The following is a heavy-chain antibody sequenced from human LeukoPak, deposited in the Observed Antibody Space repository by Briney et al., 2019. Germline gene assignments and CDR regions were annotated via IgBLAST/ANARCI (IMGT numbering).Heavy chain of an antibody. CDR2: MNQFGREK. D-gene: IGHD2-15*01. Sequence: GGSLRLSCAASGFTFSNYWMAWVRQAPGKGLEWVGNMNQFGREKYYVDSVKGRFTISRDNAKNSLYLQMDSLRAEDTAVYYCATYCSGSSCYTFEIWGQGTMVTVSS. J-gene: IGHJ3*02. CDR3: ATYCSGSSCYTFEI. V-gene: IGHV3-7*01. CDR1: GFTFSNYW.